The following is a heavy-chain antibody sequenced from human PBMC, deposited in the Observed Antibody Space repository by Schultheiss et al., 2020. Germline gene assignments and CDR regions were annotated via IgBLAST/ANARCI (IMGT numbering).Heavy chain of an antibody. CDR1: GFTVSSNY. CDR2: ISGDGGST. Sequence: GGSLRLSCAASGFTVSSNYMSWVRQAPGKGLEWVSLISGDGGSTYYADSVKGRFTISRDNSKNSLYLQMNSLRAEDTAVYYCARGRDTAMDDWGQGTLVTVSS. V-gene: IGHV3-53*01. D-gene: IGHD5-18*01. J-gene: IGHJ4*02. CDR3: ARGRDTAMDD.